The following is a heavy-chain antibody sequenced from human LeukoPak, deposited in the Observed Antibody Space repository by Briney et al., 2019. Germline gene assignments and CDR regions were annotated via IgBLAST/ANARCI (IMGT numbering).Heavy chain of an antibody. CDR1: GYTFTDYY. CDR2: INPNSGVT. J-gene: IGHJ5*02. Sequence: GASVKVSCKASGYTFTDYYMYWVRQAPGQGLEWMGWINPNSGVTNYAQKFQGRVTVTRDTSFSTAYMQLSRLTSDDTAIYYCARVWRTAASGSNWFDPWGQGTLVTVSS. CDR3: ARVWRTAASGSNWFDP. V-gene: IGHV1-2*02. D-gene: IGHD6-19*01.